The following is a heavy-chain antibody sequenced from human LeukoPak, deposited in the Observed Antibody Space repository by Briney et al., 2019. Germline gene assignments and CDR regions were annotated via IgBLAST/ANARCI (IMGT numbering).Heavy chain of an antibody. CDR2: LNTNTGNP. CDR1: GYTFTTYA. V-gene: IGHV7-4-1*02. J-gene: IGHJ3*02. D-gene: IGHD6-19*01. CDR3: ARTIAVPGSDAFDI. Sequence: ASVKVSCKASGYTFTTYAYNWVRHAPGQGPEWKGWLNTNTGNPTYAQGFTGRFVFSLDTSVSTAYLQINSLKAEDTAVYYCARTIAVPGSDAFDIWGQGTMVTVSS.